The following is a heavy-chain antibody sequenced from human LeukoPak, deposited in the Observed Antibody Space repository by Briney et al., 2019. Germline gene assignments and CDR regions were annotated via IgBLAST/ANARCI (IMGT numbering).Heavy chain of an antibody. CDR3: AKVVNQDGDPYDD. D-gene: IGHD4-17*01. Sequence: GGSLRLSCAASGLTFSSYAISSVRQAPGKGLGWVSAISGSGGSTSYADSVKGRFPISRDNSKNTLYLQMNSLRAEETAVYYCAKVVNQDGDPYDDWGQGTLVTVSS. J-gene: IGHJ4*02. CDR2: ISGSGGST. CDR1: GLTFSSYA. V-gene: IGHV3-23*01.